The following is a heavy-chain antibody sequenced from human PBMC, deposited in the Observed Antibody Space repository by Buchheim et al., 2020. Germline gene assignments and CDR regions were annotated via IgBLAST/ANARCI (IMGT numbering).Heavy chain of an antibody. D-gene: IGHD4-17*01. CDR2: MYYGGRT. CDR3: ARGPGDYGDYLGRGELFYFDY. CDR1: GGSISTNY. V-gene: IGHV4-59*12. Sequence: QVQLQESGPGLVKPSETLSLTCTVSGGSISTNYWSWIRQPPGKGLEWIGDMYYGGRTKYNPSLKSRVTISVDTSKNQFSLKLTSVTAADPAIYYCARGPGDYGDYLGRGELFYFDYWGQGTL. J-gene: IGHJ4*02.